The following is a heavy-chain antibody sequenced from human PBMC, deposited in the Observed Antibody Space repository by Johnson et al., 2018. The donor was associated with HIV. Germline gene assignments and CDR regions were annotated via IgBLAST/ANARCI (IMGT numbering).Heavy chain of an antibody. CDR3: AKEGVAGADAFDI. CDR1: GFTFSSYG. V-gene: IGHV3-30*02. CDR2: IRYDGSNK. J-gene: IGHJ3*02. Sequence: QVQLVESGGGVVQPGGSLRLSCAASGFTFSSYGMHWVRQAPGKGLEWVAFIRYDGSNKYYADSVKGRFTISRDNSKNTLYLQMNRLRAEDTAVYYCAKEGVAGADAFDIWGQGTMVTVSS. D-gene: IGHD6-19*01.